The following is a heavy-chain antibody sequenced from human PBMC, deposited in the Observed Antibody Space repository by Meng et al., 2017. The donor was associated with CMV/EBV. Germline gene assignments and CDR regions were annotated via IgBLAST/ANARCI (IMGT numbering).Heavy chain of an antibody. V-gene: IGHV1-2*02. J-gene: IGHJ5*02. CDR2: INPHSGKT. D-gene: IGHD2-15*01. Sequence: ASVKVSCKASGYTFTGYYIHWVRQAPGQGLEWMGWINPHSGKTNYAQKFQGRVTMTRDTSITTADMELTRLRSDDTAVYYCARAHIRTSRYHKWFDPWGQGTLVTVSS. CDR1: GYTFTGYY. CDR3: ARAHIRTSRYHKWFDP.